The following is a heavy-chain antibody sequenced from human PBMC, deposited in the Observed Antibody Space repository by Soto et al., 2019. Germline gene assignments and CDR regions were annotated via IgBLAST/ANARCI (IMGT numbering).Heavy chain of an antibody. CDR1: GGSISSSSYY. CDR3: ARRRRDRRGYSGYDGRFDY. J-gene: IGHJ4*02. V-gene: IGHV4-39*01. D-gene: IGHD5-12*01. Sequence: SETLSLTCTVSGGSISSSSYYWGWIRQPPGKGLEWIGSIYYSGSTYYNPSLKSRVTISVDTSKNQLSLKLSSVTAADTAVYYCARRRRDRRGYSGYDGRFDYWGQGTLVTVSS. CDR2: IYYSGST.